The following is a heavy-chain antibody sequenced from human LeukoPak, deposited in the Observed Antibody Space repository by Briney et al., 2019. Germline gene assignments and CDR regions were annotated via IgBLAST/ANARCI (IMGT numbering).Heavy chain of an antibody. J-gene: IGHJ6*02. D-gene: IGHD6-6*01. V-gene: IGHV3-66*04. Sequence: TGGSLRLSCAASGFTFSSYSMNWVRQAPGKGLEWVSVIYSGGSTYYADSVKGRFTISRDNSKNTLYLQMNSLRAEDTAVYYCARRSGYSSSSRGMDVWGQGATVTVSS. CDR1: GFTFSSYS. CDR3: ARRSGYSSSSRGMDV. CDR2: IYSGGST.